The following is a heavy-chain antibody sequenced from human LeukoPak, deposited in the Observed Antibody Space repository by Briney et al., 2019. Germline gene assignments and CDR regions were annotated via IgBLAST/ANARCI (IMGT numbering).Heavy chain of an antibody. CDR2: TYYRSKWSS. CDR1: GDSVSSNSAA. CDR3: ARDLSSGSYYYFDY. D-gene: IGHD1-26*01. Sequence: SQTLSLTCAISGDSVSSNSAAWNWIRQSPSRGLEWLGRTYYRSKWSSDYAVSVKNRITINPGTTKNQFSLHLNSVTPRDTGVHYCARDLSSGSYYYFDYWGQGTLVTVSS. J-gene: IGHJ4*02. V-gene: IGHV6-1*01.